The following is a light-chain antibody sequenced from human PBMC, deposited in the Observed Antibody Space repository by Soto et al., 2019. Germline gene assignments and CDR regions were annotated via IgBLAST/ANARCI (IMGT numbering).Light chain of an antibody. CDR3: SSYAGSNNLV. CDR2: EVS. Sequence: QSALTQPPSASGSPGQSVTISCTGTSSGVGGYNYVSWYQQHPGKAPKLMIYEVSKRPSGVPDRFSGSKSGNTASLTVSGLQAEDEADYYCSSYAGSNNLVFGGGTKLTGL. CDR1: SSGVGGYNY. V-gene: IGLV2-8*01. J-gene: IGLJ2*01.